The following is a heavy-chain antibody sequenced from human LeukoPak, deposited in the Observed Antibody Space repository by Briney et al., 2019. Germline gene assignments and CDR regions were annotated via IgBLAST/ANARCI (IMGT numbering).Heavy chain of an antibody. CDR1: GGTFSSYA. D-gene: IGHD3-9*01. V-gene: IGHV1-69*13. CDR3: ARAPVNYDILTGYYKGGAFDI. CDR2: IIPIFGTA. Sequence: ASVKVSCKASGGTFSSYATSWVRQAPGQGLEWMGGIIPIFGTANYAQKFQGRVTITADESTSTAYMELSSLRSEDTAVYYCARAPVNYDILTGYYKGGAFDIWGQGTMVTVSS. J-gene: IGHJ3*02.